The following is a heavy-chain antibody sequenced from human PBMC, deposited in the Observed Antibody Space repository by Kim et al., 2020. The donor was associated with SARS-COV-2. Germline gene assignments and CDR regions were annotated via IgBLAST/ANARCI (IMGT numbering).Heavy chain of an antibody. J-gene: IGHJ4*02. CDR2: ISSDGNR. V-gene: IGHV3-23*01. CDR3: AKSVRVGGEGDN. D-gene: IGHD3-10*01. Sequence: GGSLRLSCAASGFSVTSCAMSWVRQAPGKGLEWVSVISSDGNRYYADSVKGRFTISRDNSKNTLYLQLNSLRVEDTALYYCAKSVRVGGEGDNWGQGTLVTVSS. CDR1: GFSVTSCA.